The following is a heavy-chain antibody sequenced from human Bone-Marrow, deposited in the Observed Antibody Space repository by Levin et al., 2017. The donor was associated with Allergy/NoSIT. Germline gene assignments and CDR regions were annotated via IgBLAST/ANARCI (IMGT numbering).Heavy chain of an antibody. CDR1: GGSISSSSYY. J-gene: IGHJ4*02. CDR3: ARASAGGIGDYYFDY. D-gene: IGHD3-16*01. CDR2: IYYSGST. V-gene: IGHV4-39*07. Sequence: PSETLSLTCTVSGGSISSSSYYWGWIRQPPGKGLEWIGSIYYSGSTYYNPSLKSRVTISVDTSKNQFSLKLSSVTAADTAVYYCARASAGGIGDYYFDYWGQGTLVTVSS.